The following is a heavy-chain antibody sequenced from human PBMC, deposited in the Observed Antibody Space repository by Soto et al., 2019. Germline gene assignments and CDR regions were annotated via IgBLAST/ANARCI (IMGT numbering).Heavy chain of an antibody. Sequence: GESLKISCKGSGYSFTSYWISWVHQMPGKGLEWMGRIDPSDSYTNYSPSFQGHVTISADKSISTAYLQWSSLKASDTAMYYCARLGSSGGDYYYYGMDVWGQGTTVTVS. CDR3: ARLGSSGGDYYYYGMDV. CDR2: IDPSDSYT. CDR1: GYSFTSYW. D-gene: IGHD6-19*01. V-gene: IGHV5-10-1*01. J-gene: IGHJ6*02.